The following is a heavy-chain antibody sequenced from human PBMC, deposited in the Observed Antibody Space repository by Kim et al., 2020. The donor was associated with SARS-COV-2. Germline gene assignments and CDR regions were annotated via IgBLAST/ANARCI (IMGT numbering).Heavy chain of an antibody. D-gene: IGHD6-13*01. Sequence: GGSLRLSCAASGFTFSSYSMNWVRQAPGKGLEWVSSISSSSSYIYYADSVKGRFTISRDNAKNSLYLQMNSLRAEDTAVYYCARGSSSSWYKTRFDIWGQGTMVTVSS. J-gene: IGHJ3*02. CDR2: ISSSSSYI. V-gene: IGHV3-21*01. CDR3: ARGSSSSWYKTRFDI. CDR1: GFTFSSYS.